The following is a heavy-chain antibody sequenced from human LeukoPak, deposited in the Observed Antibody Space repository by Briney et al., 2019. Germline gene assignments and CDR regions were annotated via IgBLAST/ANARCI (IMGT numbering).Heavy chain of an antibody. J-gene: IGHJ6*03. CDR1: GYTFTGYY. D-gene: IGHD3-3*01. CDR2: INPDSGGT. Sequence: ASVKVSCKASGYTFTGYYMHWVRQAPGQGLEWMGWINPDSGGTNYAQKFQGRVTMTRDTSISTAYMELSRLRSDDTAVYYCARDHSNDFWSGSGPLYYMDVWGKGTTVTVSS. CDR3: ARDHSNDFWSGSGPLYYMDV. V-gene: IGHV1-2*02.